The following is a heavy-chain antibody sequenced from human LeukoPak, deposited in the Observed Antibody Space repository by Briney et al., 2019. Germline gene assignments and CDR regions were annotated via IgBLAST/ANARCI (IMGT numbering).Heavy chain of an antibody. CDR2: ISTGSSSI. J-gene: IGHJ4*02. D-gene: IGHD7-27*01. CDR3: ARDLNWGFDY. Sequence: GGSLILSCAASGFIFSDFSMNWVRQAPGKGLEWVSYISTGSSSINYADSVKGRFTISTDNAKNSLYLQMNSLRDEDTAVYYCARDLNWGFDYWGQGTLVSVSS. V-gene: IGHV3-48*02. CDR1: GFIFSDFS.